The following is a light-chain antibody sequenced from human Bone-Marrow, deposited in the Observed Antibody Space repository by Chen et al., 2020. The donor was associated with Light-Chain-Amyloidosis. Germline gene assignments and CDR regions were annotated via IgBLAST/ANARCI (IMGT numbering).Light chain of an antibody. CDR3: HSYDSDLDHWV. J-gene: IGLJ3*02. CDR2: GNS. V-gene: IGLV1-40*01. CDR1: SSNLGLGYQ. Sequence: QTVLAQPPSVAGAPGQSVAISCTGNSSNLGLGYQVHWYQQVQGTAPTLLIYGNSDRPSGVPDRFSGSRSATSAALVITGLQTEDEAVYYCHSYDSDLDHWVFGGGTRVTVL.